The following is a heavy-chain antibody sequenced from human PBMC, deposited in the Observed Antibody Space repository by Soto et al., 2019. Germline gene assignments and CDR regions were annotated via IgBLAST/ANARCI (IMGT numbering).Heavy chain of an antibody. CDR2: IYPTDSDT. Sequence: EVQLVQSGAEVKKPGESLKISCKGSGYSFTDYWIGWVRQMPGKGLEWLGIIYPTDSDTRYSPSFQGQVTISADKSISTAYLQWNSLKASDTAMYYCAKFRVGGFCTCPVCYYFDSWGQGTLVTVS. J-gene: IGHJ4*02. CDR3: AKFRVGGFCTCPVCYYFDS. D-gene: IGHD2-8*01. CDR1: GYSFTDYW. V-gene: IGHV5-51*01.